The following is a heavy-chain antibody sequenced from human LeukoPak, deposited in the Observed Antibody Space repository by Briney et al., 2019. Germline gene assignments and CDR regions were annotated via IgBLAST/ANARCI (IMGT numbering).Heavy chain of an antibody. CDR3: ARNASDSGTSYFDY. CDR2: IYYSGST. CDR1: GGSISSSNYY. J-gene: IGHJ4*02. D-gene: IGHD1-26*01. Sequence: PSETLSLTCTVSGGSISSSNYYWGWIRQPPGKGLEWIGSIYYSGSTSYNPSPKSRVTISVDTSKNQFSLKLDSVTAADTAVYYCARNASDSGTSYFDYWGQGTLVTVSS. V-gene: IGHV4-39*01.